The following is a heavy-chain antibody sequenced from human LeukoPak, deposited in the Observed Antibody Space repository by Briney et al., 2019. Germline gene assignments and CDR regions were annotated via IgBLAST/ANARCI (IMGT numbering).Heavy chain of an antibody. J-gene: IGHJ3*02. Sequence: GGSLRLSCAASGFTFSRHWMHWVRQAPGKGLVWVSRINTDGRITNDADSVKGRFTIAGDNGKNTLYLQMNSLKAEDTAVYYCAMSTYYTRGFDAFDIWLQGAMVTVCS. CDR2: INTDGRIT. V-gene: IGHV3-74*01. CDR3: AMSTYYTRGFDAFDI. D-gene: IGHD3-3*01. CDR1: GFTFSRHW.